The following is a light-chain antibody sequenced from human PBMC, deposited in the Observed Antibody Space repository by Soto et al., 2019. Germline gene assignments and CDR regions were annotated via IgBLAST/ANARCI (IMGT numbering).Light chain of an antibody. J-gene: IGKJ5*01. CDR1: QSVSSK. CDR2: DAS. CDR3: QQYYRWPIT. V-gene: IGKV3-15*01. Sequence: EIVMTQSPATLSVSPGGRATLSCRASQSVSSKLAWYQHKPGQAPRLLVFDASTWATGIPARFSGSGSGTDFTLTISSLQSEDFAVYYWQQYYRWPITFGQGTRLEIE.